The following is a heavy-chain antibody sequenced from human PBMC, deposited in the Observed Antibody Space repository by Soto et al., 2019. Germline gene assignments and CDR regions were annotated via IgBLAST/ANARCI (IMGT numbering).Heavy chain of an antibody. CDR2: ISYDGSNK. V-gene: IGHV3-30*18. CDR1: GFTFSSYG. D-gene: IGHD3-22*01. CDR3: AKDLDYYDSSGYYYLSPPPAAPIDY. Sequence: PGGSLRLSCAASGFTFSSYGMHWVRQAPGKGLEWVAVISYDGSNKYYADSVKGRFTISRDNSKNTLYLQMNSLRAEDTAVYYCAKDLDYYDSSGYYYLSPPPAAPIDYWGQGTLVTVSS. J-gene: IGHJ4*02.